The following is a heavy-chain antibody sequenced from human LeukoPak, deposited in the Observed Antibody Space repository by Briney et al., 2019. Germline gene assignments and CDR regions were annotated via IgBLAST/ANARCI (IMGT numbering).Heavy chain of an antibody. Sequence: GGSLRLSCAASGFTFSSYAMHWVRQAPGKGLEWVAVISYDGSNKYYADSVKGRFTISRDNSKNTLYLQMNSLRAEDTAVYYCAREITAPPRGFQHWGQGTLVTVSS. CDR1: GFTFSSYA. J-gene: IGHJ1*01. D-gene: IGHD3-16*01. V-gene: IGHV3-30-3*01. CDR3: AREITAPPRGFQH. CDR2: ISYDGSNK.